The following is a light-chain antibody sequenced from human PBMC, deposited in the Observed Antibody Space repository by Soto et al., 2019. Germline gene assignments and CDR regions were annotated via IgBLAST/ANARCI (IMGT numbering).Light chain of an antibody. CDR2: EVD. Sequence: QSALTQSASVSGSPGQSITIPCTGTSTDVGHNNYVSWYQQHPGKAPKLIIYEVDIRPSGVSHRFSGSKSANTASLTISGLQAEDEADYYCSSYTTSSTIVFGGGTQLTVL. J-gene: IGLJ3*02. V-gene: IGLV2-14*01. CDR3: SSYTTSSTIV. CDR1: STDVGHNNY.